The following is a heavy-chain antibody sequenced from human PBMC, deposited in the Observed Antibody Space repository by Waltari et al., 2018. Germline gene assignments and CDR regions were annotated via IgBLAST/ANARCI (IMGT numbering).Heavy chain of an antibody. J-gene: IGHJ5*02. D-gene: IGHD3-16*02. CDR3: ARATRIMITFGGVIAFDP. Sequence: QLQLQESGPGLVKPSETLPLTCSVSGGSLSPRGYFWAGIRQPPGKGLEWIGSIYHTGSTYYNPSLKSRVTVSQDTPKNQFSLKLSSVTAADTALYYCARATRIMITFGGVIAFDPWGQGTLVTVSS. CDR2: IYHTGST. V-gene: IGHV4-39*01. CDR1: GGSLSPRGYF.